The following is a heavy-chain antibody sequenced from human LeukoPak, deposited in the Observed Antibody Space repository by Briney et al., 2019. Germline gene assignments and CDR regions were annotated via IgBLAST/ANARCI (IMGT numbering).Heavy chain of an antibody. V-gene: IGHV4-59*01. CDR2: ISYSGST. D-gene: IGHD2-15*01. CDR3: ARGGGRWSPNVPFDF. J-gene: IGHJ4*02. Sequence: SETLSLTCTVSGDSINSYYWSWIRQSPGKGLEWIGHISYSGSTDYNLFLKSRVTISVDTSKNQFSLRLSFVTAADTAVYYCARGGGRWSPNVPFDFWGQGTLVTVSS. CDR1: GDSINSYY.